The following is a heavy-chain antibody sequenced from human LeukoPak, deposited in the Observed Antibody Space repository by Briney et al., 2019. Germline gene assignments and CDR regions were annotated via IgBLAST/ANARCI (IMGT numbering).Heavy chain of an antibody. CDR2: INNDGSST. J-gene: IGHJ5*02. CDR1: GFTFSSYR. D-gene: IGHD3-3*01. Sequence: GGSLRLSCAASGFTFSSYRMHWVRKAPGKGLVWVSRINNDGSSTSYADSVKGRFTISRDSSKNTLYLQMNSLRAEDTAVYYCAREQAGFRFDPWGQGTLVTVSS. CDR3: AREQAGFRFDP. V-gene: IGHV3-74*01.